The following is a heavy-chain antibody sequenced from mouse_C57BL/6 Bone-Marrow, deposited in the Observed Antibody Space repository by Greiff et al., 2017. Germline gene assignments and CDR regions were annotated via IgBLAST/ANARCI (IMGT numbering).Heavy chain of an antibody. J-gene: IGHJ1*03. CDR2: IRNKANGYTT. V-gene: IGHV7-3*01. CDR3: ARYLKRYFDV. CDR1: GFTFTDYY. Sequence: EVKLMESGGGLVQPGGSLSLSCAASGFTFTDYYMSWVRQPPGKALEWLGFIRNKANGYTTEYSASVKGRFTISRDNSQSILYRQMNALRSEDSATYYCARYLKRYFDVWGTGTTLTVSS.